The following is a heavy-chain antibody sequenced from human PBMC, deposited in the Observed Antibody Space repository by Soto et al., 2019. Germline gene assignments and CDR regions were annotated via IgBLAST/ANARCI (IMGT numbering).Heavy chain of an antibody. Sequence: EVQLVQSGGGVVQPGGSLRLSCAASGFTFSSYWMSWVRQAPGKGLEWVANIKQDGSEKYYVDCVKGRFTISRDTAKNSLYLKMNSLRAEDTAVYYCARDVSSSWYNVAWGQGTLVTVST. J-gene: IGHJ5*02. D-gene: IGHD6-13*01. V-gene: IGHV3-7*04. CDR3: ARDVSSSWYNVA. CDR1: GFTFSSYW. CDR2: IKQDGSEK.